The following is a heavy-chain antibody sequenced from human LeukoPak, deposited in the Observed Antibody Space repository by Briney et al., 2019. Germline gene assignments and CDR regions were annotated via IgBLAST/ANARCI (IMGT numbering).Heavy chain of an antibody. J-gene: IGHJ4*02. CDR1: GFTFSSYG. CDR3: ARGGNYGGNTGYFDY. Sequence: GGSLRLSCAASGFTFSSYGMHWVRQAPGKGLEWVAFIRYDGSNKYYADSVKGRFTISRDNSKNTLYLQMSSLRAEDTAIFYCARGGNYGGNTGYFDYWGQGALVTVSS. CDR2: IRYDGSNK. D-gene: IGHD4/OR15-4a*01. V-gene: IGHV3-30*02.